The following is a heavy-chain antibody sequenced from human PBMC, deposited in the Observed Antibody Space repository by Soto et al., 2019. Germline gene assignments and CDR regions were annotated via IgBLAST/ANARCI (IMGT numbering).Heavy chain of an antibody. J-gene: IGHJ3*02. CDR3: ARGSIRTTTIVVSSRAFDI. D-gene: IGHD3-22*01. Sequence: SETLSLTCAVYGGSFSGYYWSWIRQPPGKGLEWIGEINHSGSTNYNPSLKSRVTISVDTSKNQFSLKLSSVTAEDTAVYYCARGSIRTTTIVVSSRAFDISGQGPMVTVSS. V-gene: IGHV4-34*01. CDR1: GGSFSGYY. CDR2: INHSGST.